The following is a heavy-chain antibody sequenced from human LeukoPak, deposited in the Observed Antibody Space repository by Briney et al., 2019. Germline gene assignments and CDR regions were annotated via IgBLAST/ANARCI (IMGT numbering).Heavy chain of an antibody. CDR2: IKSKTDGGTT. D-gene: IGHD3-3*01. V-gene: IGHV3-15*01. CDR1: GFTFSNAW. CDR3: TTLRFLEWLPDY. J-gene: IGHJ4*02. Sequence: GGSLRLSYAASGFTFSNAWMSWVRQAPGKGLEWVGRIKSKTDGGTTDYAAPVKGRFTISRDDSKNTLYLQMNSLKTEDTAVYYCTTLRFLEWLPDYWGQGTLVTVSS.